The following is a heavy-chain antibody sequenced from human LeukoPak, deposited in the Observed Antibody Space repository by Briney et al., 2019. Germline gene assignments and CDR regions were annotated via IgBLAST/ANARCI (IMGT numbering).Heavy chain of an antibody. CDR3: ASHTYRGAFDI. D-gene: IGHD2-2*02. V-gene: IGHV4-39*01. Sequence: SETLSLTCTVSGGSFRSNTYYWGWIRLPPGKGLELIGSISYSGTTYYNPSLKSRVTISVDTSKSQFSLKLSSVTAADTAVYFCASHTYRGAFDIWGQGTMVTVSS. J-gene: IGHJ3*02. CDR2: ISYSGTT. CDR1: GGSFRSNTYY.